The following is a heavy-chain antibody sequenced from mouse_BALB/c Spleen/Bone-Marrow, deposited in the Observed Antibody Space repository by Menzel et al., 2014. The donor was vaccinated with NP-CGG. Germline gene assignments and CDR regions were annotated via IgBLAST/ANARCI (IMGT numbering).Heavy chain of an antibody. CDR3: ARWHYYGAY. CDR2: INPYNDDT. J-gene: IGHJ3*01. Sequence: EVQLQQSGPELVKPGASVKMSCKASGYTFTSYIIHWVKQKPGLGLEWIGYINPYNDDTKYNERFRNKATLTSDKSSSTAYMELSSLTSDDSAVYYCARWHYYGAYWGQGTLVTVSA. D-gene: IGHD1-2*01. V-gene: IGHV1-14*01. CDR1: GYTFTSYI.